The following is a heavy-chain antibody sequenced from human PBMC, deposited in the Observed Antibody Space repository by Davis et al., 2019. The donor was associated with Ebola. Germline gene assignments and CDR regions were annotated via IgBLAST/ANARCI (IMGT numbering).Heavy chain of an antibody. CDR3: ARGKHVGDRSNYYYYGMDV. J-gene: IGHJ6*02. Sequence: ASAKVSCKASGYTFTSYYMHWVRQAPGQGLEWMGIINPSGGSTSYAQKFQGRVTMTRDTSTSTVYMELSSLRSEDTAVYYCARGKHVGDRSNYYYYGMDVWGQGTTVTVSS. CDR2: INPSGGST. D-gene: IGHD3-16*01. V-gene: IGHV1-46*01. CDR1: GYTFTSYY.